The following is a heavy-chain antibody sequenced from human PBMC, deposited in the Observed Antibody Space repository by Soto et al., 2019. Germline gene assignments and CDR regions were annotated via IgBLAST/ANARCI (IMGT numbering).Heavy chain of an antibody. Sequence: EEQLLESGGGVVQRGGSLRLSCAASGFIFSNYAMTWVRQAPGKGLEWVSRISGRGGSTYYADSVKGRLTMSRDNSKNTRYLQMNSLSAEDTAIYYCARRAGGAVVWYYDLWGRGTLVTV. CDR2: ISGRGGST. D-gene: IGHD2-21*01. V-gene: IGHV3-23*01. J-gene: IGHJ2*01. CDR3: ARRAGGAVVWYYDL. CDR1: GFIFSNYA.